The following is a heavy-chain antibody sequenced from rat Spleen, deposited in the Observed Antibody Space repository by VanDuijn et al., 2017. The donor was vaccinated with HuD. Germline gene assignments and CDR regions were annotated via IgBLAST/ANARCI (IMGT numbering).Heavy chain of an antibody. CDR2: IRYDGSST. D-gene: IGHD1-4*01. V-gene: IGHV5-29*01. CDR1: GFTFSNYG. Sequence: EVQLVESGGGLVQPGRSLKLSCAASGFTFSNYGMAWVYQAPTQGLEWVATIRYDGSSTYYRDSVKGRFTISRDNTRNTLYLQMDSLRSEDTATYYCATAGTRISRFAYWGQGTLVTVSS. CDR3: ATAGTRISRFAY. J-gene: IGHJ3*01.